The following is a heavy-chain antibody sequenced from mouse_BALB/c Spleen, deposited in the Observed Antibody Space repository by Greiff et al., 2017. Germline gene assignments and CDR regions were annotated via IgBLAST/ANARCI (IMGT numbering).Heavy chain of an antibody. CDR3: ARSRWDDYAMDY. D-gene: IGHD4-1*01. CDR2: ISSGSSTI. CDR1: GFTFSSFG. V-gene: IGHV5-17*02. J-gene: IGHJ4*01. Sequence: EVMLVESGGGLVQPGGSRKLSCAASGFTFSSFGMHWVRQAPEKGLEWVAYISSGSSTIYYADTVKGRFTISRDNPKNTLFLQMTSLRSEDTAMYYCARSRWDDYAMDYWGQGTSVTVSS.